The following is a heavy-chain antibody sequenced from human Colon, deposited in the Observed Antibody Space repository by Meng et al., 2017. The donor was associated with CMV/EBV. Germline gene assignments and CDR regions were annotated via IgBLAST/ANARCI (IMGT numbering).Heavy chain of an antibody. J-gene: IGHJ4*02. V-gene: IGHV3-30*03. Sequence: EEGGGVVKQPGTSLIPSSAAGGSICSGNGFCWVRRHSGKTPQWVVFILKDRSDKFYSPSLKGRFTISRDPGKNPLHLQMDSLSAEDTAIYYCVRDGDSSTWPLDHWGQGTLVTVSS. CDR3: VRDGDSSTWPLDH. CDR2: ILKDRSDK. CDR1: GSICSGNG. D-gene: IGHD6-13*01.